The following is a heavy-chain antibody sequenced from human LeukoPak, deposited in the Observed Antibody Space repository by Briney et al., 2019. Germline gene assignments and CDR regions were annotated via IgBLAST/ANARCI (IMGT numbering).Heavy chain of an antibody. D-gene: IGHD4-17*01. CDR1: GGSFSGYY. Sequence: PSETLSLTCAVYGGSFSGYYWGWIRQPPGKGLEWIGEINHSGSTNYNPSLKSRVTISVDTSKNQFSLKLSSVTAADTAVYYCARGPHDYGDYAYDYWGQGTLVTVSS. J-gene: IGHJ4*02. CDR2: INHSGST. CDR3: ARGPHDYGDYAYDY. V-gene: IGHV4-34*01.